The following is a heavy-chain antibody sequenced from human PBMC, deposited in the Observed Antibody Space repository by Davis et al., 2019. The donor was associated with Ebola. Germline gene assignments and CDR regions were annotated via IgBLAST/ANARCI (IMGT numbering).Heavy chain of an antibody. CDR1: GLTFSRYG. CDR3: AQATVAAAGNN. D-gene: IGHD6-13*01. J-gene: IGHJ4*02. V-gene: IGHV3-30*18. CDR2: IPYDGSDQ. Sequence: PGGSLRLSCIVSGLTFSRYGMHWVRQAPGKGLEWVASIPYDGSDQYYADSVKGRFTISRDNSKSTVFLRMDNLRVDDTAVYYCAQATVAAAGNNWGQGTLVTVAS.